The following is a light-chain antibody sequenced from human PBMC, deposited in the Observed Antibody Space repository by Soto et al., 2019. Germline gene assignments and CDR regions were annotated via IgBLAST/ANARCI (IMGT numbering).Light chain of an antibody. J-gene: IGKJ1*01. CDR2: GAS. Sequence: ETLMTQSPATLSVSPGERATLSCRASQSVNNNLAWYQQNLGQAPRVLIYGASTSATGIPARFSGSGSGTDFTLTISSLEPEDLAVYYCQQRSNWPRTFGQGTKVDIK. CDR1: QSVNNN. V-gene: IGKV3-15*01. CDR3: QQRSNWPRT.